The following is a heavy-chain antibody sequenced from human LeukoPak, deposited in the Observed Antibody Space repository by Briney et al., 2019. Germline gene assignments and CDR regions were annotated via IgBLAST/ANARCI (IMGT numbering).Heavy chain of an antibody. J-gene: IGHJ5*02. CDR3: AKDTTPPKAGYDP. CDR1: GSTFSSYG. CDR2: IRYDGSNK. V-gene: IGHV3-30*02. Sequence: GGSLRLSCAASGSTFSSYGMHWVRQAPGKGLEWVAFIRYDGSNKYYADSVKGRFTISRDNSKNTLYLQMNSLRAEDTAVYYCAKDTTPPKAGYDPWGQGTLVTVSS. D-gene: IGHD1-14*01.